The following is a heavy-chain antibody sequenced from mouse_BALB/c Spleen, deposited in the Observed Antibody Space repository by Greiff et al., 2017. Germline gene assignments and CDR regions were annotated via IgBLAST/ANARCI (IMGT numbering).Heavy chain of an antibody. CDR3: AQTARATYAMDY. CDR1: GYSITSDYA. D-gene: IGHD3-2*01. Sequence: EVMLVESGPGLVKPSQSLSLTCTVTGYSITSDYAWNWIRQFPGNKLEWMGYISYSGSTSYNPSLKSRISITRDTSKNQFFLQLNSVTTEDTATYYCAQTARATYAMDYWGQGTSVTVSS. J-gene: IGHJ4*01. CDR2: ISYSGST. V-gene: IGHV3-2*02.